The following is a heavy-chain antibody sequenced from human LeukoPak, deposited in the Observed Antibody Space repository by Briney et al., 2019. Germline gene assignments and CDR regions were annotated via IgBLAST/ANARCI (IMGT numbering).Heavy chain of an antibody. Sequence: PGGSLRLSCAASGFTFSSYGMHWVRQAPGKGLEWVAVIWYDGSNKYYADSVKGRFTISRDNSKNTLYLQMNSLRAEDTAVYYCARAPLIAGWGYVDYWGQGTLVTVSS. CDR3: ARAPLIAGWGYVDY. J-gene: IGHJ4*02. D-gene: IGHD1-20*01. CDR2: IWYDGSNK. CDR1: GFTFSSYG. V-gene: IGHV3-33*01.